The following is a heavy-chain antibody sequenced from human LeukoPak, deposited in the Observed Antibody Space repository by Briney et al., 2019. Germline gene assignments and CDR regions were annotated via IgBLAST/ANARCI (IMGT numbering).Heavy chain of an antibody. CDR2: ISPSGTT. CDR1: GYSLTTHD. Sequence: ASVKVSCKASGYSLTTHDMHWVRQAPGQGLEWMGIISPSGTTIYAQKFEGRVTMTRDTSTSTVYMELTSLKFEDTAVYYCARERNTAYDFDWFAPWGQGTLVTVSS. V-gene: IGHV1-46*01. D-gene: IGHD5-12*01. J-gene: IGHJ5*02. CDR3: ARERNTAYDFDWFAP.